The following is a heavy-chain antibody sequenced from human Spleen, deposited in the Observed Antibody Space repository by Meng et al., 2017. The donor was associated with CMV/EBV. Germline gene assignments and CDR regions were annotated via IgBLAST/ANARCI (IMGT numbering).Heavy chain of an antibody. CDR2: IRYDGSNK. V-gene: IGHV3-30*02. CDR3: AKDRRITMIVVVKPHYFDY. CDR1: GFTFSSYA. D-gene: IGHD3-22*01. J-gene: IGHJ4*02. Sequence: GGSLRLSCAASGFTFSSYAMHWVRQAPGKGLEWVAFIRYDGSNKYYADSVKGRFTISRDNSKNTLYLQMNSLRAEDTAVYYCAKDRRITMIVVVKPHYFDYWGQGTLVTVSS.